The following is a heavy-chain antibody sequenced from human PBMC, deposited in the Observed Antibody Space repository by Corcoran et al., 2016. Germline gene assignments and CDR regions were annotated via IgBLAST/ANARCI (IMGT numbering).Heavy chain of an antibody. J-gene: IGHJ6*02. CDR2: INAGNGNT. D-gene: IGHD2-15*01. CDR3: ARVEAYCSGGSCYGSYGMDV. Sequence: QVQLVQSGAEVKKPGASVKVSCKASGYTFTSYAMHWVRQAPGQRLEWMGWINAGNGNTKYSQKFQGRVTITRDTSASTAYMELSSLRSEDTAVYYCARVEAYCSGGSCYGSYGMDVWGQGTTVTVSS. V-gene: IGHV1-3*01. CDR1: GYTFTSYA.